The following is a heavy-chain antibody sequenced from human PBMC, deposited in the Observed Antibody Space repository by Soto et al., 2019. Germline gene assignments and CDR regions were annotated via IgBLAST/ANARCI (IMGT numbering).Heavy chain of an antibody. CDR3: AREAFNDILTGSPMDGMDV. CDR1: GGSFSGYY. Sequence: SETLSLTCAVYGGSFSGYYWSWIRQPPGKGLEWIGEINHSGSTNYNPSLKSRVTISVDTSKNQFSLKLSSVTAADTAVYYCAREAFNDILTGSPMDGMDVWGQGTTVTVSS. D-gene: IGHD3-9*01. V-gene: IGHV4-34*01. CDR2: INHSGST. J-gene: IGHJ6*02.